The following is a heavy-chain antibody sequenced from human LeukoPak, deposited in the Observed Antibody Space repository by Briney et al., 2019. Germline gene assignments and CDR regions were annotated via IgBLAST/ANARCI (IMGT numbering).Heavy chain of an antibody. CDR1: GFTSSSYG. CDR2: IWYDGSNK. J-gene: IGHJ5*02. CDR3: ARYYDSSGYMWFDP. V-gene: IGHV3-33*01. Sequence: GGSLRLSCAASGFTSSSYGMHWVRQAPGKGLEWVAVIWYDGSNKYYADSVKGRFTISRDNSKNTLYLQMNSLRAEDTAVYYCARYYDSSGYMWFDPWGQGTLVTVSS. D-gene: IGHD3-22*01.